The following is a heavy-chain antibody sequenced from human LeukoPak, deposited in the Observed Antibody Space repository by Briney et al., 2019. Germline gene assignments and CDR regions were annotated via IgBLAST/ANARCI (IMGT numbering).Heavy chain of an antibody. CDR2: ISGSGGST. CDR1: GFTFSSYA. Sequence: GGSLRLSCAASGFTFSSYAMSWVRQAPGKGLEWVSAISGSGGSTYYADSVKGRFTISRDNAKNTLYLQMDSLRAEDTGVYYRARSNQADDYWGQGTLVTVSS. D-gene: IGHD1-14*01. CDR3: ARSNQADDY. J-gene: IGHJ4*02. V-gene: IGHV3-23*01.